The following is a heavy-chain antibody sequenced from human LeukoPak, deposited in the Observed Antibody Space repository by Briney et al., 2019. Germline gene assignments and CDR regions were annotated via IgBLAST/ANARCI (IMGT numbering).Heavy chain of an antibody. Sequence: SETLSLTCAVYGGSFSGYYWSWIRQPPGKGLEWIGEINHSGSTNYNPSLKSRVTISVDTSKNQFSLKLSSVTAADTAVYYCARGAGYSSSWYFYWGQGTLVTVSP. J-gene: IGHJ4*02. D-gene: IGHD6-13*01. V-gene: IGHV4-34*01. CDR1: GGSFSGYY. CDR2: INHSGST. CDR3: ARGAGYSSSWYFY.